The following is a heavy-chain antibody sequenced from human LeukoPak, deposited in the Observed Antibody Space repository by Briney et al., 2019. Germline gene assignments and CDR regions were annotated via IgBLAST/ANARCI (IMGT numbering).Heavy chain of an antibody. D-gene: IGHD3-9*01. CDR3: ARDGAVLTGYYDY. CDR1: GFTVSSNY. Sequence: GGSLRLSCAASGFTVSSNYLSWVRQAPGKGLEWVSTIYSGGSTYYADSVTGRFTISRDNSKNTLYLQMNSPRADDTAVYYCARDGAVLTGYYDYWGQGTLVTVSS. CDR2: IYSGGST. V-gene: IGHV3-66*01. J-gene: IGHJ4*02.